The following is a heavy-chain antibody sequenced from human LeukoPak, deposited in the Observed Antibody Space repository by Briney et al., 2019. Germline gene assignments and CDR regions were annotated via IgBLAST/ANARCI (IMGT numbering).Heavy chain of an antibody. V-gene: IGHV4-39*07. Sequence: SETLSLTCTVSGGSISSSSYYWDWIRQPPGKGLEWIGSIYYSGSTYYNPSLKSRVTISVDTSKNQFSLKLSSVTAADTAVYYCARGVVAAAGRTFDFWGQGTLVTVSS. D-gene: IGHD6-13*01. CDR1: GGSISSSSYY. CDR3: ARGVVAAAGRTFDF. J-gene: IGHJ4*02. CDR2: IYYSGST.